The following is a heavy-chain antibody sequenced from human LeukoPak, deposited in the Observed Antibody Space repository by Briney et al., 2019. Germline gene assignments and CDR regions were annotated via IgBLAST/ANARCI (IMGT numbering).Heavy chain of an antibody. D-gene: IGHD2-15*01. CDR2: ISGSGGST. Sequence: GGSLRLSCAASGFTFSSYGMSWVRQAPGKGLAWASVISGSGGSTCYADSVKGRFTISRDNSKNTLYLQMNSLRAEDTAVYYCAKVISHCSGGSCYTDDDAFDIWGQGTMVTVSS. CDR1: GFTFSSYG. J-gene: IGHJ3*02. CDR3: AKVISHCSGGSCYTDDDAFDI. V-gene: IGHV3-23*01.